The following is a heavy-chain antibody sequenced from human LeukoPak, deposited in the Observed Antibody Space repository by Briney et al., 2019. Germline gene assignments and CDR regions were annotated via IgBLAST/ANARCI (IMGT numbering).Heavy chain of an antibody. CDR3: ARGPRFGELLWHWFDP. Sequence: SETLSLTCTVSGGSISSSSYYWGWIRQPPGKGLEWIGSMYHSGSTYYNPPLKSRVTISEDTSKDQFSLKLRSVTAADTAVYYCARGPRFGELLWHWFDPWGQGTLVTVSS. V-gene: IGHV4-39*07. D-gene: IGHD3-10*01. J-gene: IGHJ5*02. CDR2: MYHSGST. CDR1: GGSISSSSYY.